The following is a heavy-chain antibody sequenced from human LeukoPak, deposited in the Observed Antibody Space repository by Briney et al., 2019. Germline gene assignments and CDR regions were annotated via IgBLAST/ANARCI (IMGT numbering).Heavy chain of an antibody. CDR2: FIPVFGPA. CDR3: ARAGEVYNSGSYLEY. V-gene: IGHV1-69*13. Sequence: SVKVSCKASGGTFSNYAVSWVRQAPGQGLEWMGGFIPVFGPANYAQKFQGRVTITADESTSTAYMELSSLRSEGTAVYYCARAGEVYNSGSYLEYWGQGTLVTVSS. J-gene: IGHJ4*02. CDR1: GGTFSNYA. D-gene: IGHD6-19*01.